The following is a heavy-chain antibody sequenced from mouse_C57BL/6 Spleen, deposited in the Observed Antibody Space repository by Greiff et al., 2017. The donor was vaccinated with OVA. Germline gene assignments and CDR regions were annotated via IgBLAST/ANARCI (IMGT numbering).Heavy chain of an antibody. Sequence: VQLQQSGAELVRPGASVTLSCKASGYTFTDYEMHWVKQTPVHGLEWIGAIDPETGGNAYNQKFKGKAILTADKSSSTAYMELRSLTSEDSAVYYCTRGLRRNFDYWGQGTTLTVSS. D-gene: IGHD2-4*01. CDR3: TRGLRRNFDY. V-gene: IGHV1-15*01. CDR2: IDPETGGN. CDR1: GYTFTDYE. J-gene: IGHJ2*01.